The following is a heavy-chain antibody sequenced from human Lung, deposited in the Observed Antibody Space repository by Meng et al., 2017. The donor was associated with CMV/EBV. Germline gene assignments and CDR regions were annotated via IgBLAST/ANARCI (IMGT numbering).Heavy chain of an antibody. J-gene: IGHJ6*02. CDR1: RFTFSNYG. CDR3: AREGSYYDVLTSSYNGFANYYWHVDV. Sequence: SCAASRFTFSNYGMSXVRQAPGKGLEWMAVISYDGSKKYYADPAKGGFTISRGNSTNTLYLRVNSLRAEDTAVYYFAREGSYYDVLTSSYNGFANYYWHVDVWXQGNXVTVSS. D-gene: IGHD3-9*01. V-gene: IGHV3-30*03. CDR2: ISYDGSKK.